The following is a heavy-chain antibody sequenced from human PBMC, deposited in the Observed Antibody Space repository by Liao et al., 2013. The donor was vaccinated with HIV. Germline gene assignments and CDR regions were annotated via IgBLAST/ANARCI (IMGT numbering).Heavy chain of an antibody. V-gene: IGHV4-34*02. CDR1: GGSFSGYH. CDR3: AARITISGVAIPHALDV. D-gene: IGHD3-3*01. CDR2: IDHSGTT. Sequence: QVQLQQWGAGLLKPAETLSLTCIVDGGSFSGYHWSWVRQPPGKGLEWIGEIDHSGTTKYTPSLKSRVTISGYTANKQFSLRLTSVTAADTAAYYCAARITISGVAIPHALDVWGQGTMVAVSS. J-gene: IGHJ3*01.